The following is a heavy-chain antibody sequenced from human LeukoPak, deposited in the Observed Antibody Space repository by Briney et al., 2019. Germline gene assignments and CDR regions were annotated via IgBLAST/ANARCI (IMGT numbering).Heavy chain of an antibody. V-gene: IGHV3-74*01. J-gene: IGHJ4*02. CDR3: AKDRSRYSSGWYPTSDFDY. Sequence: GGSLRLSCAASGFTFSTNWMHWVRQAPGKGLVWVSRINGDGSRTNYADSVEGRFTISRDNAKNTVYLQMNSLRAEDTAVYYCAKDRSRYSSGWYPTSDFDYWGQGTLVTVSS. CDR1: GFTFSTNW. CDR2: INGDGSRT. D-gene: IGHD6-19*01.